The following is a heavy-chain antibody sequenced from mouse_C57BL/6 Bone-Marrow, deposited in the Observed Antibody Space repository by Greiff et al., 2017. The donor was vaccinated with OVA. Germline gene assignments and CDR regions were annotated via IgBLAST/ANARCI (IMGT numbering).Heavy chain of an antibody. V-gene: IGHV1-72*01. J-gene: IGHJ2*01. CDR1: GYTFTSYW. CDR3: ARWALYGWLLRD. Sequence: QVQLKQPGAELLKPGPSVRRSCKASGYTFTSYWMHWVKQRPGRGLGWIGRIDPNSGGTRYNEKFKSKATLTGDKPSSTAYMQLSSLTSEDSAVYYCARWALYGWLLRDWGQGTTLTVSS. CDR2: IDPNSGGT. D-gene: IGHD2-3*01.